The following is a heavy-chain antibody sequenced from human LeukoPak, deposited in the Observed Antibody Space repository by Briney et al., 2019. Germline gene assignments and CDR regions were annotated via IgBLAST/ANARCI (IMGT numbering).Heavy chain of an antibody. J-gene: IGHJ4*02. CDR1: GFTFSSYR. CDR2: INSDGSST. Sequence: PGGSLRLSCAASGFTFSSYRMHWVRQAPGKGLVWVSRINSDGSSTSYADSVKGRFTISRDNAKNTLYLQMNSLRAEDTAVYYCARSYDILTIAFDYWGQGTLVTVSS. CDR3: ARSYDILTIAFDY. V-gene: IGHV3-74*01. D-gene: IGHD3-9*01.